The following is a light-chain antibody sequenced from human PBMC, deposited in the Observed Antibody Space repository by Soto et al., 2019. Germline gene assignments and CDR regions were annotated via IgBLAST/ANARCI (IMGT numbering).Light chain of an antibody. J-gene: IGKJ2*01. CDR2: DAS. CDR3: EQYNSYSPMYT. CDR1: QSISSW. V-gene: IGKV1-5*01. Sequence: DIQMTQSPSTLSASVGDRVTITCRASQSISSWLAWYQQKPGKAPKLLIYDASSLESGVPSRFSGSGSGTECTLTISSLQPDDVAADYCEQYNSYSPMYTFGQGTKLEIK.